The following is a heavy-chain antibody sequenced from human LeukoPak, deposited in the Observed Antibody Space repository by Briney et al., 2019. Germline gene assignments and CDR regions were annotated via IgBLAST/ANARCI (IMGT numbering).Heavy chain of an antibody. Sequence: GGSLRLSCTASGFTFGDYAMSWVRQAPGKGLEWVSSISSSSSYIYYADSVKGRFTISRDNAKNSLYLQMNSLRAEDTAVYYCAISGGYWAWAHWGQGTLVTVSS. CDR3: AISGGYWAWAH. V-gene: IGHV3-21*04. D-gene: IGHD1-26*01. CDR2: ISSSSSYI. CDR1: GFTFGDYA. J-gene: IGHJ4*02.